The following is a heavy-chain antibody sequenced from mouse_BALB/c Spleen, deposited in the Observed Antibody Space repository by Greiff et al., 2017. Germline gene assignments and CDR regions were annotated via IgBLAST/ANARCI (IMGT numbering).Heavy chain of an antibody. V-gene: IGHV5-6-2*01. D-gene: IGHD1-2*01. CDR3: ARRDYYGTYAMDY. Sequence: EVKLQESGGGLVKLGGSLKLSCAASGFTFSSYYMSWVRQTPEKRLESVAAINSNGGSTYYPDTVKGRFTISRDNAKNTLYLQMSSLKSEDTALYYCARRDYYGTYAMDYWGQGTSVTVSS. J-gene: IGHJ4*01. CDR2: INSNGGST. CDR1: GFTFSSYY.